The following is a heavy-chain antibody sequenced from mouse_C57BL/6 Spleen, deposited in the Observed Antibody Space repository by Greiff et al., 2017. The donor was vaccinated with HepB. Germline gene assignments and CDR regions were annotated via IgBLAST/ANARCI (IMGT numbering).Heavy chain of an antibody. D-gene: IGHD2-2*01. CDR2: IYIGNGYT. J-gene: IGHJ1*03. CDR1: GYTFTSYG. V-gene: IGHV1-58*01. Sequence: VHVKQSGAELVRPGSSVKMSCKTSGYTFTSYGINWVKQRPGQGLEWIGYIYIGNGYTEYNEKFKGKATLTSDTSSSTAYMQLSSLTSEDSAIYFCARGGVTTNWYFDVWGTGTTVTVSS. CDR3: ARGGVTTNWYFDV.